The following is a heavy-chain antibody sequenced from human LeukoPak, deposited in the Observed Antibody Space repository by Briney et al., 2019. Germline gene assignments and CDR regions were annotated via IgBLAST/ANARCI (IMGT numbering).Heavy chain of an antibody. CDR2: IIGEGHER. Sequence: PGGSLRLSCAGSGFIFNNYWMGWVRQAPGEGLQWVASIIGEGHERHYVDSVKGRFTISRDNAKNSLFLQMDSLRVEDTAVYYCVRDLGGCSGDCHPYWGQGVLVTVSS. V-gene: IGHV3-7*01. CDR1: GFIFNNYW. J-gene: IGHJ4*02. CDR3: VRDLGGCSGDCHPY. D-gene: IGHD2-21*01.